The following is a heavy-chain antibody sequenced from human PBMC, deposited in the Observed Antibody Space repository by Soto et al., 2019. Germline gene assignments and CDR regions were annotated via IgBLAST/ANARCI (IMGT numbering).Heavy chain of an antibody. CDR1: GGSISSGDYY. CDR3: ATDSGEDYYGMDV. V-gene: IGHV4-30-4*01. J-gene: IGHJ6*02. D-gene: IGHD3-10*01. Sequence: SETLSLTCTVSGGSISSGDYYWSWIRQPPGKGLEWIGYIYYSGSTYYNPSLKSRVTISVDTSKNQFSLKLSSVTAADTAVYYCATDSGEDYYGMDVWGQGTTVTVSS. CDR2: IYYSGST.